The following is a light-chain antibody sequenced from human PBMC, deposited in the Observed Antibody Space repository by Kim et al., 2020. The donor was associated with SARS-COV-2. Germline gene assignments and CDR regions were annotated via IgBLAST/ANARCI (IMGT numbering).Light chain of an antibody. V-gene: IGLV3-19*01. J-gene: IGLJ1*01. CDR1: TLRRYH. CDR3: NSRDSSGNRV. Sequence: VAWGQTVRITGQEDTLRRYHATWYQQKPGQAPVLVIYGYNKRPSGIPDRVSGSSSGNTASLTITGAKAEDEADYYCNSRDSSGNRVFGTGTKVTVL. CDR2: GYN.